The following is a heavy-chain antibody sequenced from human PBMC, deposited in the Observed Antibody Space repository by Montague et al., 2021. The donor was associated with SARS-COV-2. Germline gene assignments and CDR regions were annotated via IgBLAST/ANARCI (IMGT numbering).Heavy chain of an antibody. Sequence: SETLSLTCTVSGGSIRSSIYHWDWIRQSPGKGLEWIGCFHHGGGTYYNSSLKNRVTIVVDTSQNPLSLWLSSVTAADTAVYYYVRFFGMTLATTSRGYDYWGQGTLVTVSS. CDR2: FHHGGGT. J-gene: IGHJ4*02. CDR1: GGSIRSSIYH. V-gene: IGHV4-39*01. D-gene: IGHD1-26*01. CDR3: VRFFGMTLATTSRGYDY.